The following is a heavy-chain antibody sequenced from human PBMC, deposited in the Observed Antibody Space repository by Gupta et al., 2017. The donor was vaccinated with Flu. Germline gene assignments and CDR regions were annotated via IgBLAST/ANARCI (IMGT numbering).Heavy chain of an antibody. D-gene: IGHD3-10*01. CDR3: AKDRINRHYYYGMDV. Sequence: GKGLEWVSAISGSGGSTYYADSVKGRFTISRDNSKNTLYLQMNSLRAEDTAVYYCAKDRINRHYYYGMDVWGQGTPVTVSS. CDR2: ISGSGGST. J-gene: IGHJ6*02. V-gene: IGHV3-23*01.